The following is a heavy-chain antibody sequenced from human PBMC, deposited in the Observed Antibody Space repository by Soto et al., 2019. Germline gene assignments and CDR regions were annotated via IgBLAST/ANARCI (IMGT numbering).Heavy chain of an antibody. CDR1: GFSFKNYA. CDR3: ARGVRAETYYTAFVY. J-gene: IGHJ4*01. D-gene: IGHD3-3*01. Sequence: QVQLVESGGGVVQPGSSLRLSCAASGFSFKNYAFHWVRQAPGKGLEWVALISHNDEPKIFYADSVQGRFTISRDNFKNTVYLQMNSLRDEETDVYYCARGVRAETYYTAFVYWGQGTQVTVSS. CDR2: ISHNDEPKI. V-gene: IGHV3-30-3*01.